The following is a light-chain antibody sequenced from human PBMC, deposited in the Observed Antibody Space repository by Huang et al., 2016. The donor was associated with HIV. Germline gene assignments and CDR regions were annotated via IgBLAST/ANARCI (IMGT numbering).Light chain of an antibody. V-gene: IGKV3D-15*01. CDR3: QHYNNWPPWT. J-gene: IGKJ1*01. CDR2: GAS. CDR1: QGGSNN. Sequence: EIVMTQSPATLSVSPGERATLSCRASQGGSNNRGWYQPKPGQTPRLLIHGASTRATGIPAKFSGRGSGTDLTLTITSLQPEDSAVYYCQHYNNWPPWTFGPGTQVEI.